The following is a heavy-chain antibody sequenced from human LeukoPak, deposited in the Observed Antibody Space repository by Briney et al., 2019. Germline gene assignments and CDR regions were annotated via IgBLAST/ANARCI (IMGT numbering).Heavy chain of an antibody. CDR2: IIPIFGTA. V-gene: IGHV1-69*13. CDR3: ARDGGFRDGYKFRFGY. J-gene: IGHJ4*02. D-gene: IGHD5-24*01. CDR1: GGTFSSYA. Sequence: SVKVSCKASGGTFSSYAIGWVRQAPGQGLEWMGGIIPIFGTANYAQKFQGRVTITADESTSTAYMELSSLRSEDTAVYYCARDGGFRDGYKFRFGYWGQGTLVTVSS.